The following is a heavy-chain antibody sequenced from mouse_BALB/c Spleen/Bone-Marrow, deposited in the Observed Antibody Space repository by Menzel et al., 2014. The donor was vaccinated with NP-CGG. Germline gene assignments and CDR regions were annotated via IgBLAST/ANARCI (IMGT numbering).Heavy chain of an antibody. CDR3: VRQNYDYAWFAY. CDR1: GFTFNTYA. J-gene: IGHJ3*01. V-gene: IGHV10-1*02. D-gene: IGHD2-4*01. CDR2: IRSKSNNYAT. Sequence: EVQLVESGGGLVQPKGSLKLSCAASGFTFNTYAMNWVRQAPGKGLEWVARIRSKSNNYATYYADSVKDRFTISRDDSQSMLYLQMNNLKTEDTAMYYCVRQNYDYAWFAYWGQGTLATVSA.